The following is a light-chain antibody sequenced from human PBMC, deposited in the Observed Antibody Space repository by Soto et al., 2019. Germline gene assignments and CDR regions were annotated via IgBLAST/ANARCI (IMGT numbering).Light chain of an antibody. CDR1: QSVNNY. Sequence: SQMTLSPSSLSASVGDRVTITCRASQSVNNYLHWYQQQPGKAPKLLIYKASSLQSGVPSRFSGSGSGTDFTLTISSLQPEDVATYYCQQSYSTLWTFGRGTKVDIK. V-gene: IGKV1-39*01. CDR2: KAS. CDR3: QQSYSTLWT. J-gene: IGKJ1*01.